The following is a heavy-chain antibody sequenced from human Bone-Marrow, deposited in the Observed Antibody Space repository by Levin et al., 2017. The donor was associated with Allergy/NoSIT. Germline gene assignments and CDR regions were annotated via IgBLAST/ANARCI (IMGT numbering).Heavy chain of an antibody. J-gene: IGHJ4*02. V-gene: IGHV1-8*01. Sequence: ASVKVSCKASGYTFTSYDINWVRQATGQGLEWMGWMNPNSGNTGYAQKFQGRVTMTRNTSISTAYMELSSLRSEDTAVYYCARDGAVAGITTIDYWGQGTLVTVSS. CDR3: ARDGAVAGITTIDY. CDR1: GYTFTSYD. D-gene: IGHD6-19*01. CDR2: MNPNSGNT.